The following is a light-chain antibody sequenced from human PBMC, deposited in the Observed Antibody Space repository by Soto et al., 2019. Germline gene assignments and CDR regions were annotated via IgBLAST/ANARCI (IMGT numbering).Light chain of an antibody. Sequence: QSALTQPASVSGSPGQSITISGTGTSSDIGTYNYVSWYQQYPGKAPNLMIYEVSNRPSGVSNRFSGSKSGNTASLTISGLQAEDEADYYCSSYTSSSTLPYVFGTGTKLTVL. V-gene: IGLV2-14*01. CDR2: EVS. J-gene: IGLJ1*01. CDR1: SSDIGTYNY. CDR3: SSYTSSSTLPYV.